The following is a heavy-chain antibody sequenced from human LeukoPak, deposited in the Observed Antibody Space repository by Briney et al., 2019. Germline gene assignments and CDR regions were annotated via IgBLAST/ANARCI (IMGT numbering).Heavy chain of an antibody. D-gene: IGHD1-7*01. CDR2: IYYSGST. Sequence: SETLSLTCTVSGGSISSYYWSWIRQPPGKGLEGSGYIYYSGSTNYNPSLKSRVTISVDTSKNQFSLKLSSVTAADTAVYYCARESWNSPVGYYYYGMDVWGQGTTVTVSS. J-gene: IGHJ6*02. V-gene: IGHV4-59*01. CDR3: ARESWNSPVGYYYYGMDV. CDR1: GGSISSYY.